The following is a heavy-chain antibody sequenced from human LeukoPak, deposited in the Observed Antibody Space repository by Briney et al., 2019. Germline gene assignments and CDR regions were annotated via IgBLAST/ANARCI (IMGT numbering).Heavy chain of an antibody. CDR1: GFTFSSYS. J-gene: IGHJ6*02. CDR2: ISSSSSYI. Sequence: GGSLRLSCAASGFTFSSYSMNWVRQAPGKGLEWVSSISSSSSYIYYADSVKGRFTISRDYAKNSLYLQMNSLRAEDTAVYYCARSNPEYSYGQAYYGMDVWGQGTTVTVSS. CDR3: ARSNPEYSYGQAYYGMDV. D-gene: IGHD5-18*01. V-gene: IGHV3-21*04.